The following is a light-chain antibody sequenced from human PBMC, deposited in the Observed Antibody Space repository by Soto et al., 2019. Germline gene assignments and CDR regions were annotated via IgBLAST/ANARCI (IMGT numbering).Light chain of an antibody. V-gene: IGKV1-12*01. J-gene: IGKJ4*01. CDR3: QQASSIPFT. Sequence: IQIIQSPSSVSASVGDTITITCRASQLIRSWLAWYQQKPGKAPKLLIYSASNIQSGVPSRFSVSESGTDFTLTISSLQSEDFATYFCQQASSIPFTFSAATKVEI. CDR2: SAS. CDR1: QLIRSW.